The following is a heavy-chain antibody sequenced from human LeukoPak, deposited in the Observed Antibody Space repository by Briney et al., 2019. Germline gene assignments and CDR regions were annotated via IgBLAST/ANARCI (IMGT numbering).Heavy chain of an antibody. V-gene: IGHV1-8*01. CDR2: MNPNSGNT. J-gene: IGHJ4*02. D-gene: IGHD6-6*01. CDR3: ARDLYSSSSY. CDR1: GYTFTSYD. Sequence: ASVKVSCKASGYTFTSYDINRVRQATGQGLEWMGWMNPNSGNTGYAQKFQGRVTMTRNTSIRTAYMELSRLGSEDTAVYYCARDLYSSSSYWGQGTLVTVSS.